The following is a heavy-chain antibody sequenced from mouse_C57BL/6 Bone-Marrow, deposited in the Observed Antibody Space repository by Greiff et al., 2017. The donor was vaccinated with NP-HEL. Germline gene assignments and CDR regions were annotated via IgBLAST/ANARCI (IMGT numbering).Heavy chain of an antibody. CDR3: ARGNYYGSSPWYFDV. CDR1: GYTFTDHT. Sequence: QVQLKESDAELVKPGASVKISCKVSGYTFTDHTIHWMKQRPEQGLEWIGYIYPRDGSTKYNEKFKGKATLTADKSSSTAYMQLNSLTSEDSAVYFCARGNYYGSSPWYFDVWGTGTTVTVSS. CDR2: IYPRDGST. V-gene: IGHV1-78*01. J-gene: IGHJ1*03. D-gene: IGHD1-1*01.